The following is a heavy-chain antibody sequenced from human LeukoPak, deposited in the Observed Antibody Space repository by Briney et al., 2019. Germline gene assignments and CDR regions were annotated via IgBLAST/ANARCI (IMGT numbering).Heavy chain of an antibody. CDR3: AKGDDLGVGATTEDAFDT. CDR2: ISYDGSNK. V-gene: IGHV3-30*18. Sequence: GGSLRLSCAASGFTFSSYGMHWVRQAPGKGLEWVAVISYDGSNKYYAGSVKGRFTISRDNSKNTLYLQMNSLRAEDTAVYYCAKGDDLGVGATTEDAFDTWGQGTMVTVSS. CDR1: GFTFSSYG. D-gene: IGHD1-26*01. J-gene: IGHJ3*02.